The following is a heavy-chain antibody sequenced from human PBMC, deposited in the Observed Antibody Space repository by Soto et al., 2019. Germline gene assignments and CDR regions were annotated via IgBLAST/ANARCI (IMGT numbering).Heavy chain of an antibody. V-gene: IGHV3-30-3*01. CDR3: ARDTGDDGGYY. D-gene: IGHD2-21*02. CDR1: GFTFSSYA. CDR2: ISYDGSNK. J-gene: IGHJ4*02. Sequence: QVQLVESGGGVVQPGRSLRLSCAASGFTFSSYAMHWVRQAPGKGLEWVAVISYDGSNKYYADSVKGRVTISRDNSKNTLYLQMNSLRAEDTAVYYCARDTGDDGGYYWGQGTLVTVSS.